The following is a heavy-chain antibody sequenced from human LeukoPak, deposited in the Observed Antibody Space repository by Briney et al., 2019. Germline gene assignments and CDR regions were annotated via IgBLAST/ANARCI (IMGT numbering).Heavy chain of an antibody. V-gene: IGHV4-4*07. CDR3: ARGMREVRLQSPAYIVVVTAHPLPDY. J-gene: IGHJ4*02. Sequence: PSETLSLTCTVSGGSISSYYWSWIRQPAGKGLEWIGRIYSIGSTNYNPSLKSRVTMSIDTSKNQFSLKLSSVTAADTAVYYCARGMREVRLQSPAYIVVVTAHPLPDYWGQGTLVTVSS. CDR1: GGSISSYY. D-gene: IGHD2-21*02. CDR2: IYSIGST.